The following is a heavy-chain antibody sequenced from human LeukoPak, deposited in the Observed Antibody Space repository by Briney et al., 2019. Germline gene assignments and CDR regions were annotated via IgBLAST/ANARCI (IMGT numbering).Heavy chain of an antibody. V-gene: IGHV4-34*01. Sequence: PSETLSLTCAVYGGSFSGYYWSWIRQPPGKGLEWIGEINHSGSTNYNPSLKSRVTISVDPSKNRFSLKLTSATAADTAVYYCARVVASTSIDSWGQGTLVTVSS. J-gene: IGHJ4*02. CDR1: GGSFSGYY. D-gene: IGHD2-15*01. CDR2: INHSGST. CDR3: ARVVASTSIDS.